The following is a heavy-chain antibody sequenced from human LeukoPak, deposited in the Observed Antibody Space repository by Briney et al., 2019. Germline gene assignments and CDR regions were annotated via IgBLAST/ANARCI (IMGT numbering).Heavy chain of an antibody. D-gene: IGHD2-8*01. CDR1: GFTFSSYS. V-gene: IGHV3-21*01. CDR2: ISSSSSYI. CDR3: ARDGVDYFDY. J-gene: IGHJ4*02. Sequence: GGSLRLSCAASGFTFSSYSMNWVRQAPGKGLEWVSSISSSSSYIYYADSVKGRFTISRDNAKNSLYLQMKSLRAEDTAVYYCARDGVDYFDYWGQGTLVTVSS.